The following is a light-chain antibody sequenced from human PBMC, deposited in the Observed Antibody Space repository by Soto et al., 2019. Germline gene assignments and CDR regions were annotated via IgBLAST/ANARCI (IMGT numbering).Light chain of an antibody. CDR3: GSYTSSSNYV. Sequence: QPVLTQPPSVSGSPGQSITISCTGTSSDVGGYNYVSWYQQHPGKAPKLMIYEVSNRPSGVSNRFSGSKSGNTASLTISGLQAEDEADYYCGSYTSSSNYVFGTGTKLTVL. J-gene: IGLJ1*01. V-gene: IGLV2-14*01. CDR1: SSDVGGYNY. CDR2: EVS.